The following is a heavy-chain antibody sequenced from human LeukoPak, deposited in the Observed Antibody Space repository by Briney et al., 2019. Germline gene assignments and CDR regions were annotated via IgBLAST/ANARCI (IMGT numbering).Heavy chain of an antibody. D-gene: IGHD5-12*01. V-gene: IGHV4-30-4*08. CDR3: ARDLYSGYDFDY. CDR1: GGSISSGDYY. J-gene: IGHJ4*02. Sequence: PLQTLSLTCTVSGGSISSGDYYWSWIRQPPGKGLEWIGYIYYSGSTYYNPSLKSRVTISVDTSKNQFSLKLSSVTAADTAVYYCARDLYSGYDFDYWGQGTLVTVSS. CDR2: IYYSGST.